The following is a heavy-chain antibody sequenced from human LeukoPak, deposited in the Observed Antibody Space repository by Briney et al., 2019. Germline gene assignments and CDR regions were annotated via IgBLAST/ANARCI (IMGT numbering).Heavy chain of an antibody. D-gene: IGHD2-2*01. Sequence: GGSLRLSCAASGFTFSSYGMHWVRQAPGKGLEWVAFIRYDGSNKYYADSVKGRFTISRDNSKNTLYLQMNSLRAEDTAVYYCAKDGPSLGYCSSTSCPKYYYYYYMDVWGKGTTVTVSS. CDR3: AKDGPSLGYCSSTSCPKYYYYYYMDV. J-gene: IGHJ6*03. CDR1: GFTFSSYG. V-gene: IGHV3-30*02. CDR2: IRYDGSNK.